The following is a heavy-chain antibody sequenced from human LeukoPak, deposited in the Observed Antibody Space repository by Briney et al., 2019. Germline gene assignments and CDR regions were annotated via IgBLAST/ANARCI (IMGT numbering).Heavy chain of an antibody. V-gene: IGHV3-23*01. CDR3: AKCMSGTGVCLNFDS. CDR1: GFTFSTYA. Sequence: GGSLRLSCEASGFTFSTYAMSWVRQPPGKGLQWVSGISGSDSGTYCTDSVKGRFTISRDNSKNTVYLEIDNLRAEDTAVYYCAKCMSGTGVCLNFDSWGQGILSPSPQ. D-gene: IGHD2-8*02. CDR2: ISGSDSGT. J-gene: IGHJ4*02.